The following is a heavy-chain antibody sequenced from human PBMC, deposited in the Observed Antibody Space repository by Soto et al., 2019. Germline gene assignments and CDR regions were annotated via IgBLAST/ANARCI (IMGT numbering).Heavy chain of an antibody. D-gene: IGHD3-10*01. CDR3: AKSGHFFVSGSYYTRLGFSGMDV. CDR1: GGSFSGYY. CDR2: INHSGST. J-gene: IGHJ6*02. V-gene: IGHV4-34*01. Sequence: SETLSLTCAVYGGSFSGYYWSWIRQPPGKGLEWIGEINHSGSTNYNPSPKRRITISVDTSKNQFSLKLSSVTAADTAVYYCAKSGHFFVSGSYYTRLGFSGMDVWGQGTTVTVSS.